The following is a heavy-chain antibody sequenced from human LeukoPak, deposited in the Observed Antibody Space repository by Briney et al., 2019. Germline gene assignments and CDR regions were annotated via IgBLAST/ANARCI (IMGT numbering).Heavy chain of an antibody. CDR3: VRADSESQGGVNWLDP. CDR2: ISGSSTYT. CDR1: GFTFSSYA. Sequence: GGSLRLSCAASGFTFSSYAMSWVRQAPGKGLEWVSAISGSSTYTYYADSEKGRFTISRDNAQKSLYLHLNSLRAEDTAVYYCVRADSESQGGVNWLDPWGQGTLVTVSS. V-gene: IGHV3-21*01. J-gene: IGHJ5*02. D-gene: IGHD3-10*01.